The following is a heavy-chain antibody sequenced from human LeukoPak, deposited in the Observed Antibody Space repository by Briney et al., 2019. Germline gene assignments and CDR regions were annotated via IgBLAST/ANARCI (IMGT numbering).Heavy chain of an antibody. CDR1: GGSISSGGYS. CDR3: ARAPTTVTTNWFDP. Sequence: SETLSLTCAVSGGSISSGGYSWSWIRQPPGKGLEWIGSIYYSGSTYYNPSLKSRVTISVDTSKNQFSLKLSSVTAADTAVYYCARAPTTVTTNWFDPWGQGTLVTVSS. V-gene: IGHV4-30-2*03. CDR2: IYYSGST. J-gene: IGHJ5*02. D-gene: IGHD4-17*01.